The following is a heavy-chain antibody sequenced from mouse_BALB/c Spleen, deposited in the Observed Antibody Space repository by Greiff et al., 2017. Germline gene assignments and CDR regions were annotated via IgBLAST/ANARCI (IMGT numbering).Heavy chain of an antibody. J-gene: IGHJ1*01. CDR3: ARRRGYGIHWYFDV. CDR1: GFTFSSFG. D-gene: IGHD2-1*01. Sequence: EVQGVESGGGLVQPGGSRKLSCAASGFTFSSFGMHWVRQAPEKGLEWVAYISSGSSTIYYADTVKGRFTISRDNPKNTLFLQMTSLRSEDTAMYYCARRRGYGIHWYFDVWGAGTTVTVSS. CDR2: ISSGSSTI. V-gene: IGHV5-17*02.